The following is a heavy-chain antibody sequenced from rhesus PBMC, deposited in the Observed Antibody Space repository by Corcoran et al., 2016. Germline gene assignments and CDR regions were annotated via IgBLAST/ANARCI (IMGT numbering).Heavy chain of an antibody. J-gene: IGHJ4*01. D-gene: IGHD6-31*01. CDR3: ARPWGIAAAGSDY. V-gene: IGHV4-93*01. CDR1: GGSISSSNW. Sequence: QVQLQESGPAVVKPSETLSLTCAVSGGSISSSNWWSWIRQSPGKGLEWIGGIYGSGGSPEYNPTLKSRVTISKDTSKNQFSLKLSSVTAADTAVYYCARPWGIAAAGSDYWGQGVLVTVSS. CDR2: IYGSGGSP.